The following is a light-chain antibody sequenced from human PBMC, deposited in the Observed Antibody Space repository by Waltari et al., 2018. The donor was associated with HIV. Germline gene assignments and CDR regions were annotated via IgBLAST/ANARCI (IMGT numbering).Light chain of an antibody. CDR3: QSHDDFVGSRE. Sequence: QSALTPPPSVSGAPGQTVTISCPGTTPNIWADSDVHRYHHLPGGDPTPLISAGNKRPSGVPHRFSVSKSGNSASLTITGLQADDEAEYYCQSHDDFVGSREFGGG. CDR1: TPNIWADSD. V-gene: IGLV1-40*01. CDR2: AGN. J-gene: IGLJ2*01.